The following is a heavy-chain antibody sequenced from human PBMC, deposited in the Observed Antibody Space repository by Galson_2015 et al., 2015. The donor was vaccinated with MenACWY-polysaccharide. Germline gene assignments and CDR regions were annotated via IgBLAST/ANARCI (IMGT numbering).Heavy chain of an antibody. J-gene: IGHJ6*02. CDR3: AKVHSYAYVNFYYGLDV. CDR2: ISASGRST. D-gene: IGHD5-18*01. V-gene: IGHV3-23*01. Sequence: SLRLSCAASGFTFNSYAMTWVRQAPGKGLEWVSTISASGRSTFYADSVKGRFTISRDNSKNTLYLQLNSLRAEDTSVYYCAKVHSYAYVNFYYGLDVWGQGTTVTVSS. CDR1: GFTFNSYA.